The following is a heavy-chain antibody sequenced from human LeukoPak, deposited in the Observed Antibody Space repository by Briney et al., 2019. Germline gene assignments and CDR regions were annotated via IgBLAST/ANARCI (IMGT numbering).Heavy chain of an antibody. CDR1: GGSISSYY. V-gene: IGHV4-59*01. CDR3: AREWRNWFDP. J-gene: IGHJ5*02. CDR2: IYYSGST. D-gene: IGHD5-12*01. Sequence: SETLSLTCTVSGGSISSYYWSWIRQPPGKGLEWSGYIYYSGSTNYNPSLKSRVTISVDTSKNQFSLKLSSVTAADTAVYYCAREWRNWFDPWGQGTLVTVSS.